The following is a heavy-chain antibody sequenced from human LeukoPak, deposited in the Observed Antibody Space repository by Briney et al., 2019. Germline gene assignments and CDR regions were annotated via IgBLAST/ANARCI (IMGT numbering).Heavy chain of an antibody. J-gene: IGHJ3*02. CDR2: IYPGDSDT. Sequence: GESLKISCKGSGYSFTSYWIGWVRQMPGKGLEWMGIIYPGDSDTRYSPSFQGQVTISADKSISTAYLQWSSLKASDTAMYYCARQMGYYDSSGYYSGALDIWGQGTMVTVSS. D-gene: IGHD3-22*01. V-gene: IGHV5-51*01. CDR3: ARQMGYYDSSGYYSGALDI. CDR1: GYSFTSYW.